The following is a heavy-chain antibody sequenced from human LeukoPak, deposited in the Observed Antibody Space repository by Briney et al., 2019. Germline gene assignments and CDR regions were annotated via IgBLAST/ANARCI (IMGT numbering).Heavy chain of an antibody. D-gene: IGHD3-10*01. CDR3: ARVLWFGETVDY. CDR1: GFTFSSYE. J-gene: IGHJ4*02. Sequence: PGGSLRLSCAASGFTFSSYEMNWVRQAPGKGLEWVSYISSSGSTIYYADSVKGRFTISRDNAKNSFYLQMNSLRVEDTAVYYCARVLWFGETVDYWGQGTLVTVSS. CDR2: ISSSGSTI. V-gene: IGHV3-48*03.